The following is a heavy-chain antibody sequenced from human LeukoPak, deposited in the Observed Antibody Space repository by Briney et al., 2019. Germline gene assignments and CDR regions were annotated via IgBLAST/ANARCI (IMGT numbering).Heavy chain of an antibody. D-gene: IGHD2-21*02. CDR1: GYTFSAYC. CDR2: INPNSGGT. V-gene: IGHV1-2*02. CDR3: ARALVTARYYYYYMDV. Sequence: ASVKVSCKASGYTFSAYCMHWVRQAPGQGLEWMGWINPNSGGTNYAQKFQGRVTMTRDTSISTAYMELSRLRSDDTAVYYCARALVTARYYYYYMDVWGKGTTVTISS. J-gene: IGHJ6*03.